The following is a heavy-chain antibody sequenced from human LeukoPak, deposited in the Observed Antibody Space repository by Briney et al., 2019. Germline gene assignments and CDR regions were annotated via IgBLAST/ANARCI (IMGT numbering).Heavy chain of an antibody. Sequence: PSETQSLTCAVYGGSFSGYYWSWIRQPPGKGLEWIGEINHSGSTNYNPSLKSRVTISVDTSKNQFSLKLSSVTAADTAVYYCARGRTRNYSSSWRYYFDYWGQGTLVTVSS. CDR3: ARGRTRNYSSSWRYYFDY. CDR2: INHSGST. J-gene: IGHJ4*02. CDR1: GGSFSGYY. V-gene: IGHV4-34*01. D-gene: IGHD6-13*01.